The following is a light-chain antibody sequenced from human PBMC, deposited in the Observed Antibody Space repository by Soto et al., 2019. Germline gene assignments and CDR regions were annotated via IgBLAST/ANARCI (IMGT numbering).Light chain of an antibody. V-gene: IGLV2-11*01. CDR2: DIA. Sequence: QAVVTQPRSVSGSPGQSVTISCTGTSSDVGNYDYVSWYQQHPGMAPQLIIYDIAKRPSGVPDRFSGSKFGNTASLTISGLQAEDEADYYCCSYAGSYSWVFGGGTKVTVL. CDR1: SSDVGNYDY. CDR3: CSYAGSYSWV. J-gene: IGLJ3*02.